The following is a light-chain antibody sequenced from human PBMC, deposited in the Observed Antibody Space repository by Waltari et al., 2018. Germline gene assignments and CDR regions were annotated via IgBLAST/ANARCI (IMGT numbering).Light chain of an antibody. CDR2: DFI. J-gene: IGLJ1*01. CDR3: CSYAGSGTYV. Sequence: QSALTPPASVAGTPGQSITISCTRTNIYVATYNRVAWYQHHPGEAPKLMLCDFIKRPSGVFNRFSGSKSGNTASLTISGLQAEDEADYYCCSYAGSGTYVFGTGTKVTVL. V-gene: IGLV2-23*02. CDR1: NIYVATYNR.